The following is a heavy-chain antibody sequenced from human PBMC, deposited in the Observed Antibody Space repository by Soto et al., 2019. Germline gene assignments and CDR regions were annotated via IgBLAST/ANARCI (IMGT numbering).Heavy chain of an antibody. D-gene: IGHD2-2*01. CDR2: ISAYNGNT. CDR3: ARDHDIVVVPAATSTNFDY. Sequence: QVQLVQSGAEVKKPGASVKVSCKASGYTFTSYGISWVRQAPGQGLEWMRWISAYNGNTNYAQKLQGRVTMTTDTSTSTAYMELRNLRSDDTAVYYCARDHDIVVVPAATSTNFDYWGQGTLVTVSS. CDR1: GYTFTSYG. V-gene: IGHV1-18*01. J-gene: IGHJ4*02.